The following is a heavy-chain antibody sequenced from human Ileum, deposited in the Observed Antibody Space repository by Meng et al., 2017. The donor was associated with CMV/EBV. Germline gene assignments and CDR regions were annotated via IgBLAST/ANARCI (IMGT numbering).Heavy chain of an antibody. D-gene: IGHD6-19*01. Sequence: SCAASGFTFRRYAMRWVRQAPGKGLGWLSVIYSGDSTTFYADSVKGRFTISRENSKNTLYLQMDSLRAEDTAVYFCAKKNDRGWSFDQWGQGTLVTVSS. CDR1: GFTFRRYA. CDR3: AKKNDRGWSFDQ. CDR2: IYSGDSTT. V-gene: IGHV3-23*03. J-gene: IGHJ4*02.